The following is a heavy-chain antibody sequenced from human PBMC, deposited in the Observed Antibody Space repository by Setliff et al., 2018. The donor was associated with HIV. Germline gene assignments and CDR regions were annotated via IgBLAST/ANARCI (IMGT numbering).Heavy chain of an antibody. CDR2: IYHSGST. V-gene: IGHV4-38-2*01. CDR3: AKTSVGATGLYAFDI. Sequence: SETLSLTCAVSGYSISSGYYWGWIRQPPGKGLEWIGSIYHSGSTYYNPSLKSRVTISADTSNNQFSLRLTSMTAADTAVYYCAKTSVGATGLYAFDIWGQGTMVTVSS. CDR1: GYSISSGYY. D-gene: IGHD1-26*01. J-gene: IGHJ3*02.